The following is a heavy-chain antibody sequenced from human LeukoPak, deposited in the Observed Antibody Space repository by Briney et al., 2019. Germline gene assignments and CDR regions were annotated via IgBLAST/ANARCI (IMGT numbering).Heavy chain of an antibody. D-gene: IGHD3-22*01. CDR1: GFTFSSYG. CDR2: ISYDGSNK. V-gene: IGHV3-30*18. CDR3: AKIYDSSGYHIYYFDY. Sequence: GGSLRLSCAASGFTFSSYGMHWVRQAPGKGLEWAAVISYDGSNKYYADSVKGRFTISRDNSKNTLYLQMNSLRAEDTAVYYCAKIYDSSGYHIYYFDYWGQGTLVTVSS. J-gene: IGHJ4*02.